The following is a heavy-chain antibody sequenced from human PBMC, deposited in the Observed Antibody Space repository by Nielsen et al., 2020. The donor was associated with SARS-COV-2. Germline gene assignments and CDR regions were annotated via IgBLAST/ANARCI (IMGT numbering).Heavy chain of an antibody. CDR1: GGSFSGYY. Sequence: SETLSLTCTVYGGSFSGYYYSWIRQPPGKGLEWIGEINQSGSTNYNPSLKSRVTISVDTSKNQFSLKINSVTAADTAVYYCARFTTVVTQGFDYWGQGTQVTVSS. V-gene: IGHV4-34*01. D-gene: IGHD4-23*01. CDR3: ARFTTVVTQGFDY. CDR2: INQSGST. J-gene: IGHJ4*02.